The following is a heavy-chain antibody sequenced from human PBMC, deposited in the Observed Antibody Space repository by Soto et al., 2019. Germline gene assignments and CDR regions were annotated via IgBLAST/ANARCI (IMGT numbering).Heavy chain of an antibody. Sequence: SETLSLTCTVSGGSISGFYWAWIRQPPGEGLEWIWSIYHTGNAYYNPSLKSRVTIFVDTSKNQFSLKLTSVTAADTALYYRARDYFDSSDYTTNWFDPWGQGALVTVSS. J-gene: IGHJ5*02. CDR2: IYHTGNA. CDR3: ARDYFDSSDYTTNWFDP. CDR1: GGSISGFY. D-gene: IGHD3-22*01. V-gene: IGHV4-38-2*02.